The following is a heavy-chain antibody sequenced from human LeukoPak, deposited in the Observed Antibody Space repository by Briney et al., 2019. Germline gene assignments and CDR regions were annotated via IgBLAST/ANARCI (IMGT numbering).Heavy chain of an antibody. CDR1: GDSISSGDYY. CDR2: ILHTGST. CDR3: AREGRYYYDSSGYYFD. J-gene: IGHJ4*02. D-gene: IGHD3-22*01. Sequence: PSQTLSLTCTVSGDSISSGDYYWGWIRQPPGMGLEWIGSILHTGSTYYNPSLKSRVTMSVDTSKKQFSLNLSSVTAADTAVYYCAREGRYYYDSSGYYFDWGQGTLVTVSS. V-gene: IGHV4-38-2*02.